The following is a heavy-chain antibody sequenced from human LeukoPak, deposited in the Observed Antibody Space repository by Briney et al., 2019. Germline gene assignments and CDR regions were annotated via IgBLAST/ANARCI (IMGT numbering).Heavy chain of an antibody. V-gene: IGHV3-21*01. J-gene: IGHJ5*02. Sequence: GGSLRLSCAASGFTFSSYSMNWVRQAPGKGLEWVSSISSSSSYIYYADSVKGRFTISRDNAKNSLCLQMNSLRAEDTAVYYCASGGSYSRGFDPWGQGTLVTVSS. D-gene: IGHD4-11*01. CDR3: ASGGSYSRGFDP. CDR2: ISSSSSYI. CDR1: GFTFSSYS.